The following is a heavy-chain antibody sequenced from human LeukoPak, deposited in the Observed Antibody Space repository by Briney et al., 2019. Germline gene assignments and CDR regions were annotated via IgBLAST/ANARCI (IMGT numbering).Heavy chain of an antibody. CDR2: IRYDGSNK. CDR3: AKGAANAPKIVVGVSSDY. CDR1: GFTFSSYG. V-gene: IGHV3-30*02. Sequence: SGGSLRLSCAASGFTFSSYGMHWVRQAPGKGLEWVAFIRYDGSNKYYADSVKGRFTISRDNSKNTLYLQMNSLRAEDTAVYYCAKGAANAPKIVVGVSSDYWGQGTLVTVSS. J-gene: IGHJ4*02. D-gene: IGHD2-15*01.